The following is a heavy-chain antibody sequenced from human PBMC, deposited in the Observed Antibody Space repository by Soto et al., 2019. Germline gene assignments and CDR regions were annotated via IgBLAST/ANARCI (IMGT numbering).Heavy chain of an antibody. D-gene: IGHD1-1*01. Sequence: EVQLLESGGGLVQPGGSLRLSFAASGFTFSTYAMNWVRQAPGNGLEWVSAISGSGCSIHYADSVKGRFTISRDNSKNTLYLQMNSLRDEDTAVYHCVKGYWKGDVWGQGTTVTVSS. CDR1: GFTFSTYA. CDR3: VKGYWKGDV. V-gene: IGHV3-23*01. CDR2: ISGSGCSI. J-gene: IGHJ6*02.